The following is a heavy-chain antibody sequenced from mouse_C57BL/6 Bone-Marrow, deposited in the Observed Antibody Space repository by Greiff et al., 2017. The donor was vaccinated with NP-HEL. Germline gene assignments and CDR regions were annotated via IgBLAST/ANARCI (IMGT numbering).Heavy chain of an antibody. CDR3: SRGDYYGYDDGPWFAY. D-gene: IGHD2-2*01. J-gene: IGHJ3*01. Sequence: QVQLQQSGAELVRPGTSVKVSCKASGYAFTNYLIEWVKQRPGQGLEWIGVINPGSGGTKYNEKFKGKATLTADKSSSTAYMQLSSLTSEDSAVYFLSRGDYYGYDDGPWFAYWGQGTLVTVSA. CDR1: GYAFTNYL. CDR2: INPGSGGT. V-gene: IGHV1-54*01.